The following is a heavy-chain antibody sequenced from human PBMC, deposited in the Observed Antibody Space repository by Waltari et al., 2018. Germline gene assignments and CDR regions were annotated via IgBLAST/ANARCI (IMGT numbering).Heavy chain of an antibody. Sequence: QVQLQESGPGLVKPSGTLSLTCAVSGGSISSSNWWSWVRQPPGKGLEWIGEIYHSGGTNDNPSHRSRATRSVDKSKNQFSLKRSSVTAADTAVYYGARRYGSGSYSYLAFGYWGQGTLVTVSS. V-gene: IGHV4-4*02. D-gene: IGHD3-10*01. J-gene: IGHJ4*02. CDR3: ARRYGSGSYSYLAFGY. CDR1: GGSISSSNW. CDR2: IYHSGGT.